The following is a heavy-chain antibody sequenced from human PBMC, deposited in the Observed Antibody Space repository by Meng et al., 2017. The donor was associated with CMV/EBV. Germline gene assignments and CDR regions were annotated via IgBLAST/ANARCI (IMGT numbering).Heavy chain of an antibody. Sequence: ASVKVSCKASGYTFTSYDINWVRQATGHGLEWMGWMNPNSGNTGYAQKFQGRVTITRNTSISTAYMELSSLRSKDTAVYYCARSLGARRTGIAAVGFDYWGQGTLVTVSS. J-gene: IGHJ4*02. V-gene: IGHV1-8*03. D-gene: IGHD6-13*01. CDR1: GYTFTSYD. CDR3: ARSLGARRTGIAAVGFDY. CDR2: MNPNSGNT.